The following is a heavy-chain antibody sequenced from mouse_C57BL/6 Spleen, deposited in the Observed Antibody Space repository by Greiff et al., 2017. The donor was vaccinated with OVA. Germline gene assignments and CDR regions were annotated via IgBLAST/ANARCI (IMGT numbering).Heavy chain of an antibody. CDR1: GFTFSSYG. V-gene: IGHV5-6*01. J-gene: IGHJ2*01. D-gene: IGHD2-4*01. CDR3: ARHYDYDDGYYFDY. Sequence: EVQVVESGGDLVKPGGSLKLSCAASGFTFSSYGMSWVRQTPDTRLEWVATISSGGSYTYYPDSVKGRFTISRDNAKNTLYLQMSSLKSEDTAMYYCARHYDYDDGYYFDYWGQGTTLTVSS. CDR2: ISSGGSYT.